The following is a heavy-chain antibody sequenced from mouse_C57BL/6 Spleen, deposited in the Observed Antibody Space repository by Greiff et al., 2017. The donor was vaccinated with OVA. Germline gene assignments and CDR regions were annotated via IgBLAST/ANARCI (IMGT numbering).Heavy chain of an antibody. D-gene: IGHD2-4*01. J-gene: IGHJ4*01. CDR2: IYPGDGDT. CDR1: GYAFSSSW. Sequence: QVQLKQSGPELVKPGASVKISCKASGYAFSSSWMNWVKQRPGTGLEWIGRIYPGDGDTNYNGKFKGKATLTADKSSSTAYMQLSSLTSEDSAVYFCATRGNYDYDDYAMDYWGQGTSVTVSS. CDR3: ATRGNYDYDDYAMDY. V-gene: IGHV1-82*01.